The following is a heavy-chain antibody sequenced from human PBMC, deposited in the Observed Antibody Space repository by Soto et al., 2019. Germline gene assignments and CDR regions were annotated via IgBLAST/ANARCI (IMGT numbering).Heavy chain of an antibody. Sequence: SETLSLTCSVSGVSISSRSYYWGWIRQPPGKGLQWIGSINYSGSTYYNPSLKSRVTISVDTPKNQFSLKLSSLTAAHTPVDYWARRAGYGDYNCFDPWGEGTLVTV. CDR1: GVSISSRSYY. CDR3: ARRAGYGDYNCFDP. J-gene: IGHJ5*02. V-gene: IGHV4-39*01. D-gene: IGHD4-17*01. CDR2: INYSGST.